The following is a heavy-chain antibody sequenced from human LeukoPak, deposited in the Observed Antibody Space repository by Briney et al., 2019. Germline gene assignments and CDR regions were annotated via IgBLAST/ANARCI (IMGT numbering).Heavy chain of an antibody. D-gene: IGHD2-2*01. CDR2: IRSDGSIK. Sequence: GGSLGLSCAASGFTFISYGMHWVRQAPGKGLEWVAFIRSDGSIKYYIDSVKGRFTISRDNSKNTLYLQLNSLRAEDTAVYYCAKDMPAPYFDYWGQGTLVTVSS. J-gene: IGHJ4*02. CDR1: GFTFISYG. CDR3: AKDMPAPYFDY. V-gene: IGHV3-30*02.